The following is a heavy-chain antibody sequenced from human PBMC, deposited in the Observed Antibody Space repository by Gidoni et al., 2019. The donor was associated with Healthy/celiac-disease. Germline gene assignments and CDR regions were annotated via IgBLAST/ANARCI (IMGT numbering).Heavy chain of an antibody. Sequence: EVQLVESGGGLVQPGRSLRLSCAASGFTFDDYAMHWVRQAPGKGLEWVSGISWNSGSIGYADSVKGRFTISRDNAKNSLYLQMNSLRAEDTALYYCAISWSGWGPDYWGQGTLVTVSS. J-gene: IGHJ4*02. CDR3: AISWSGWGPDY. D-gene: IGHD3-3*01. V-gene: IGHV3-9*01. CDR1: GFTFDDYA. CDR2: ISWNSGSI.